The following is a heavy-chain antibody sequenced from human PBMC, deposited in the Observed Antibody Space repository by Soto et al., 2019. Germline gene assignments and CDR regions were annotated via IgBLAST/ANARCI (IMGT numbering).Heavy chain of an antibody. Sequence: ASVKVSCKASGYTFTSYYMHWVRQAPGQGLEWMGIINPSGGSTSYAQKFQGRVTMTRDTSTSTVYMELSSLRSEDTAVYYCAREVATTYYFAYWGQGTMVTFSS. CDR2: INPSGGST. CDR1: GYTFTSYY. CDR3: AREVATTYYFAY. D-gene: IGHD5-12*01. V-gene: IGHV1-46*01. J-gene: IGHJ4*02.